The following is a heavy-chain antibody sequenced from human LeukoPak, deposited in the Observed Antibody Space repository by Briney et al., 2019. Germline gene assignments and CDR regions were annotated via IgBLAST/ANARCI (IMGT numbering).Heavy chain of an antibody. CDR2: IRDSGGST. Sequence: PGGSLRLSCAASGFSFSSYAMSWVRQAPGKGLEWVSAIRDSGGSTYYADSVKGRFTISRDNSQNTLYLQMGSLRPDDMAVYHCARVRMGATVSNYYYYYMDVWGKGTTVTVPS. CDR1: GFSFSSYA. D-gene: IGHD1-26*01. J-gene: IGHJ6*03. CDR3: ARVRMGATVSNYYYYYMDV. V-gene: IGHV3-23*01.